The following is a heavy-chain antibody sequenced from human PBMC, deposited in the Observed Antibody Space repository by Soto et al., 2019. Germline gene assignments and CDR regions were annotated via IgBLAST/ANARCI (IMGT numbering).Heavy chain of an antibody. CDR3: ARLAMVRGVPTYSMDV. D-gene: IGHD3-10*01. Sequence: EVQLVQSGAEVKKPGESLRISCKGSGYSFTSYWISWVRQMPGKGLEWMGRIDPSDSYTNYSPSFQGHVTISADKSISTAYLQWRSLKASDTAMYYCARLAMVRGVPTYSMDVWGQGTTVTVSS. CDR1: GYSFTSYW. CDR2: IDPSDSYT. J-gene: IGHJ6*02. V-gene: IGHV5-10-1*01.